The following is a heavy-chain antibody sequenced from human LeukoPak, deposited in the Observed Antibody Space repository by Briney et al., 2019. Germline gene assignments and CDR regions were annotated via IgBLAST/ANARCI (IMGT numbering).Heavy chain of an antibody. J-gene: IGHJ5*02. CDR1: GAFINIYY. D-gene: IGHD6-13*01. CDR2: IYTSGST. Sequence: SETLSLTCTVSGAFINIYYWSWIRQPAGKGLEWIGRIYTSGSTNYNPSLKSRVTMSVDTSKNQFSLKLSSVAAADTAVYYCASLKQQLVGWFDPWGQGTPVTVSS. CDR3: ASLKQQLVGWFDP. V-gene: IGHV4-4*07.